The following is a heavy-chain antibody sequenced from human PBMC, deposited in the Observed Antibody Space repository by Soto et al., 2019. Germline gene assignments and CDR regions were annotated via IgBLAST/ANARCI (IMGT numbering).Heavy chain of an antibody. CDR2: ITSSSTI. CDR3: ARGDCSGGSCYSPPSY. D-gene: IGHD2-15*01. J-gene: IGHJ4*02. V-gene: IGHV3-48*02. Sequence: PGGSLRLSCAASGFTFTSNSMDWVRQAPGKGLEWISYITSSSTIYYADSVKGRFTISRDNAKNSLYLQMNSLRDEDTAVYYCARGDCSGGSCYSPPSYWGQGTLVTVSS. CDR1: GFTFTSNS.